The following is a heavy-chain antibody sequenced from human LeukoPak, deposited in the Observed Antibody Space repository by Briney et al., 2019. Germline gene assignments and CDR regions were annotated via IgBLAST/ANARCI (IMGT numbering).Heavy chain of an antibody. D-gene: IGHD3-3*01. J-gene: IGHJ3*01. CDR3: ARITDRTIFGEIMHGFDV. CDR2: IYTSGST. V-gene: IGHV4-61*02. CDR1: GGSISSGDYY. Sequence: SQTLSLTCTVSGGSISSGDYYWSWIRQPAGKGLEWIGRIYTSGSTNYNPSLKSRVTMSVDTSKNQFSLKLSSVTAADTAVYYCARITDRTIFGEIMHGFDVWGQGTPVTVSS.